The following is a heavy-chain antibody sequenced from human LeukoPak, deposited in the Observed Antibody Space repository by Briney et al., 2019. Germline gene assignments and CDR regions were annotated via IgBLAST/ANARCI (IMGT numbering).Heavy chain of an antibody. Sequence: SETLSLTCTVAGGSINGYYGRWIRQPPGKVLAWTGYIYYTGSTNHNPSLTSRVTISVDTSKNQFSLNLRSVTAADPAVYYCARPHFARAEEFDPWGQGTLVTVSS. V-gene: IGHV4-59*08. CDR2: IYYTGST. CDR3: ARPHFARAEEFDP. CDR1: GGSINGYY. J-gene: IGHJ5*02.